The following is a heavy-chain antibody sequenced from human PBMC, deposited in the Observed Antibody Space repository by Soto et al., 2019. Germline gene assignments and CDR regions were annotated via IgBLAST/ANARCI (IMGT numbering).Heavy chain of an antibody. CDR3: AXQSATPGYYYFSYGMDV. Sequence: PGEALKISCTSSGYIFTLYWIGWLRQMPEKGLELMGIIYPVDSDTKYSPSFQGQITISADKSISTASMQWSSLKASVTSVYYCAXQSATPGYYYFSYGMDVWGQGTTVTVSS. J-gene: IGHJ6*02. CDR1: GYIFTLYW. D-gene: IGHD2-2*01. V-gene: IGHV5-51*01. CDR2: IYPVDSDT.